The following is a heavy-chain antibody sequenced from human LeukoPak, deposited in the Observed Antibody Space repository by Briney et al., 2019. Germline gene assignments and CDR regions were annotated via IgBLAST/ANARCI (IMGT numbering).Heavy chain of an antibody. J-gene: IGHJ6*02. Sequence: SETLSLTCAVYGGSFSGYYWSWIRQPPGKGLEWIGYIYYSGSTSYHPSLKSRVTISVDTSKNQFSLKLSSVTAADTAVYYCARHLSLVGDYYYYGMDVWGQGTTVTVSS. CDR3: ARHLSLVGDYYYYGMDV. CDR2: IYYSGST. V-gene: IGHV4-59*08. CDR1: GGSFSGYY. D-gene: IGHD2-15*01.